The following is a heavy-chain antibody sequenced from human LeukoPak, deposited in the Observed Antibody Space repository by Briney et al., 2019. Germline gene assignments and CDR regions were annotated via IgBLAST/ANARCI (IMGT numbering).Heavy chain of an antibody. CDR1: GYTFTSYD. CDR2: MNPNSGNT. J-gene: IGHJ6*02. V-gene: IGHV1-8*01. Sequence: ASVKVPCKASGYTFTSYDINWVRQATGQGLEWMGWMNPNSGNTGYAQKFQGRVTMTRNTSISTAYMELSSLRSEDTAVYYCAISTTGTTMGYYYYYGMDVWGQGTTVTVSS. CDR3: AISTTGTTMGYYYYYGMDV. D-gene: IGHD1-1*01.